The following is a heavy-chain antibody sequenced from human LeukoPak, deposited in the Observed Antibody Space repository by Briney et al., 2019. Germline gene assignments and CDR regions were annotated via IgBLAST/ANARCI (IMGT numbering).Heavy chain of an antibody. Sequence: GGSLRLSCAASGSTFSDYDMHWVRQVTGRGLEWVSTIGTVGDTYYRDSVKGRFTISRENANNSLYLQMNSLRGGDTAVYYCARFGPDAFDIWGPGTMVTVSS. CDR1: GSTFSDYD. CDR3: ARFGPDAFDI. V-gene: IGHV3-13*01. J-gene: IGHJ3*02. D-gene: IGHD3-16*01. CDR2: IGTVGDT.